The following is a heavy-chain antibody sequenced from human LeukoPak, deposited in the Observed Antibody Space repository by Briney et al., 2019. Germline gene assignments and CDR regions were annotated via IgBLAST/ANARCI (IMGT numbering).Heavy chain of an antibody. CDR1: GGSISSSSYY. J-gene: IGHJ5*02. CDR3: AREGILGVIDTNRFDP. Sequence: SETLSLTCTVSGGSISSSSYYRGWIRQPPGQGLEGIGSIYYSGSTYYNPSLKSRVTISVDTSKNQFSLKLSSVTAADTAVYYCAREGILGVIDTNRFDPWGQGTLVTVSS. CDR2: IYYSGST. V-gene: IGHV4-39*02. D-gene: IGHD3-3*01.